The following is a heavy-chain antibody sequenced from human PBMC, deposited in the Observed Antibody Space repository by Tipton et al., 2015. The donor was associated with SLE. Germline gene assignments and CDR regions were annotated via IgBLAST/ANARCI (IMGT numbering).Heavy chain of an antibody. D-gene: IGHD1-26*01. Sequence: SLRLSCAASGFTFSDYYMSWIRQAPGKGLEWVSYISSSGSTIYYADSVKGRFTISRDNAKNSLYLQMNSLRAEDTAVYYCTKWDEGYYYYMDVWGKGTTVTVSS. CDR1: GFTFSDYY. J-gene: IGHJ6*03. CDR3: TKWDEGYYYYMDV. CDR2: ISSSGSTI. V-gene: IGHV3-11*01.